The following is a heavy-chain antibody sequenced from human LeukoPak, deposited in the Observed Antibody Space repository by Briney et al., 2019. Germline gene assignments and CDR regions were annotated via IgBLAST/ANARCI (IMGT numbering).Heavy chain of an antibody. J-gene: IGHJ6*03. CDR2: ISAYNGNT. CDR3: ARVRSANLSSGWYEHFYYMVV. Sequence: GASVKVSCKASGYTFTNYGISWVRQAPGQGLEWMGWISAYNGNTNYAQKLQGRVTMTTDTSTSTAHMELRSLRSDDTAVYYCARVRSANLSSGWYEHFYYMVVWGKGNTVTVSS. D-gene: IGHD6-19*01. CDR1: GYTFTNYG. V-gene: IGHV1-18*01.